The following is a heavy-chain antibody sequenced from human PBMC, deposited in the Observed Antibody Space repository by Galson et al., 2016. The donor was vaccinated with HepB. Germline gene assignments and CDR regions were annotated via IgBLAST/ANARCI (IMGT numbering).Heavy chain of an antibody. CDR3: AGGTGRYAY. CDR1: GGSISSSNW. J-gene: IGHJ4*02. CDR2: IFHTGTT. D-gene: IGHD6-19*01. V-gene: IGHV4-4*02. Sequence: LSLTCAVSGGSISSSNWWSWVRQPPGKGLEWIGEIFHTGTTNHNPSLQSRVTISLDKSKNLFSLKLRSVTAADTAVYYCAGGTGRYAYWGQGALVTASS.